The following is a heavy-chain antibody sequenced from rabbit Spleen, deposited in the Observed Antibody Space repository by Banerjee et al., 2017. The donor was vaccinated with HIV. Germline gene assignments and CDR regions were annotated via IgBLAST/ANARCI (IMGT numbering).Heavy chain of an antibody. V-gene: IGHV1S45*01. J-gene: IGHJ4*01. CDR1: GFSFSNNYY. Sequence: QEQLVESGGGLVQPEGSLTLTCTTSGFSFSNNYYMCWVRQAPGKGLEWIACINASTSKPVYATWASGRFTISRTSSTTVTLRMTSLTAADRATYFCARDLVGVIGWNFYLWGPGTLVTVS. CDR3: ARDLVGVIGWNFYL. CDR2: INASTSKP. D-gene: IGHD1-1*01.